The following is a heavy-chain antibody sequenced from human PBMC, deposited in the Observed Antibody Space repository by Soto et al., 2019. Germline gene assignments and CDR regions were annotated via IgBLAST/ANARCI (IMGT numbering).Heavy chain of an antibody. Sequence: GGSLRLSCAVSGFTVSDNYMTWVRQAPGKGLEWVSVIYRDGSTFYADSVKGRFALSRDNSKNTLYLQMNSLRAEDTAVYYCARRSHGGPLPGTLEYWGQGTLVTVSS. CDR1: GFTVSDNY. J-gene: IGHJ4*02. CDR3: ARRSHGGPLPGTLEY. CDR2: IYRDGST. D-gene: IGHD6-13*01. V-gene: IGHV3-66*04.